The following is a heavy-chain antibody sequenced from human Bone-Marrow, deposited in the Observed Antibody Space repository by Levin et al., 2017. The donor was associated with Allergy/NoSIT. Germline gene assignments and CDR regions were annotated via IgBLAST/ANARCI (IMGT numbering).Heavy chain of an antibody. V-gene: IGHV3-49*03. CDR1: GFTFRDYA. J-gene: IGHJ4*02. D-gene: IGHD2-15*01. Sequence: GGSLRLSCTASGFTFRDYAMSWFRQAPGKGLEWVGFIRSKAYGGTTEYAASVKGRFTISRDDSKSIAYLQMNSLKTEDTAVYYCTREREGYCSGGSCYSRSIYWGQGTLVTVSS. CDR2: IRSKAYGGTT. CDR3: TREREGYCSGGSCYSRSIY.